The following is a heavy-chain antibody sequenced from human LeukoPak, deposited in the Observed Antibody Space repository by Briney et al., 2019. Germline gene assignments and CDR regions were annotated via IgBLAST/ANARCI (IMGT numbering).Heavy chain of an antibody. Sequence: AGSLRLSCAASGVTLSPYGMHWVRQAPGKGLEWVAVISYEGGTQHYADSVKGRFIISRDNPRNTLYLQMNILRTEDTAVYYCAKEGTPQVSTWYDLWGQGTQVIVSS. V-gene: IGHV3-30*18. J-gene: IGHJ5*02. CDR2: ISYEGGTQ. CDR3: AKEGTPQVSTWYDL. CDR1: GVTLSPYG. D-gene: IGHD3-10*01.